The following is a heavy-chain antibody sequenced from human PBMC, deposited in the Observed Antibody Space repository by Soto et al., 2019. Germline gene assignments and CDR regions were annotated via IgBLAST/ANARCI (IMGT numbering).Heavy chain of an antibody. J-gene: IGHJ3*02. D-gene: IGHD3-10*01. CDR1: GYTFTSYG. Sequence: GASVKVSCKASGYTFTSYGISWVRQAPGQGLEWMGWISAYNGNTNYAQKLQGRVTMTTDTSTSTAYMELRSLRSDDTAVYYCARAVVLLWTMGAFDIWGQGTMVTVSS. CDR2: ISAYNGNT. V-gene: IGHV1-18*01. CDR3: ARAVVLLWTMGAFDI.